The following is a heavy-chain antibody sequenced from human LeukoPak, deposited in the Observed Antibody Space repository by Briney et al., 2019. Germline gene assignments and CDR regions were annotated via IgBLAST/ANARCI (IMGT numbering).Heavy chain of an antibody. Sequence: SETLSLTCTVSGYSISSGYYWGWVRQPPGKGLEWIGSIYHSGSTYYNPSLKSRVTLSGDTSKNEFSLKLSSVTAADTALYYCARSYSSGWYAYSFDYWGQGTLVTVSS. CDR2: IYHSGST. J-gene: IGHJ4*02. CDR3: ARSYSSGWYAYSFDY. D-gene: IGHD6-19*01. CDR1: GYSISSGYY. V-gene: IGHV4-38-2*02.